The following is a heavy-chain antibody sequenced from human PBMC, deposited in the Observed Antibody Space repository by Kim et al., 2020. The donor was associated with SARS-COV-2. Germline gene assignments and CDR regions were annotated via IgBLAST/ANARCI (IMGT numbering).Heavy chain of an antibody. Sequence: SETLSLTCTVSGGSISSSRLYWGWIRQPPGKGLEWIGTIYYSGITYYNPSLKSRLTISVDTSKNQLSLKLRSVTAADTAVYSCAGSYTSDWDIWGQGTLVTVSS. J-gene: IGHJ4*02. V-gene: IGHV4-39*07. CDR3: AGSYTSDWDI. CDR2: IYYSGIT. D-gene: IGHD6-19*01. CDR1: GGSISSSRLY.